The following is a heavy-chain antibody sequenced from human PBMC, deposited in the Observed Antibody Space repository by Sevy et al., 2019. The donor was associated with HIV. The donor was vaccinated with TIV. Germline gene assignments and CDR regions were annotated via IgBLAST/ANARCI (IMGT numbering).Heavy chain of an antibody. V-gene: IGHV4-59*01. Sequence: SETLSLTCTVSGDSISGYYWSWIRQPPGKGLQWIGYIYYNGRTNYNPSLKRRVTISEDTSKNQFSLRLTSVTAADTAVYYCVRAWSGYYYAMDVWGQGTTVTVS. CDR1: GDSISGYY. J-gene: IGHJ6*02. D-gene: IGHD3-3*01. CDR2: IYYNGRT. CDR3: VRAWSGYYYAMDV.